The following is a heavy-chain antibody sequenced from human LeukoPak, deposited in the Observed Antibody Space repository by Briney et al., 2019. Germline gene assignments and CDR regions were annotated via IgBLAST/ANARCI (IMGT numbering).Heavy chain of an antibody. J-gene: IGHJ5*02. D-gene: IGHD6-13*01. CDR2: MNPNSGNT. V-gene: IGHV1-8*01. CDR3: ARGRSIAAALNWFNP. CDR1: GYTFTSYD. Sequence: ASVKVSCKASGYTFTSYDINWVRQATGQGLEWMGWMNPNSGNTGYAQKFQGRVTMTRNTSISTAYMELSSLRSEDTAVYYCARGRSIAAALNWFNPWGQGTLVTVSS.